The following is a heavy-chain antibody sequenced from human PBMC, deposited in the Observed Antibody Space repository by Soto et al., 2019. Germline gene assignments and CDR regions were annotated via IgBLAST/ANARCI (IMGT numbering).Heavy chain of an antibody. Sequence: ASVKVSCKASGYTFTGYYMHWVRQAPGQGLEWMGWINPNSGGTNYAQKFQGWVTMTRDTSISTAYMELSRLRSDDTAVYYYARSRVDTAIPAPYGMDVWGQGTKVTVSS. CDR1: GYTFTGYY. J-gene: IGHJ6*02. V-gene: IGHV1-2*04. CDR3: ARSRVDTAIPAPYGMDV. D-gene: IGHD5-18*01. CDR2: INPNSGGT.